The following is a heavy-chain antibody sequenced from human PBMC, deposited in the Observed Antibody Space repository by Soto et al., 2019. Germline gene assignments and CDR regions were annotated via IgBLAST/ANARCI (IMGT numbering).Heavy chain of an antibody. CDR1: GGSIRSGPYS. V-gene: IGHV4-39*02. CDR3: ARLGGYCSSTGCYGYYALDV. Sequence: SETLSLTCTVSGGSIRSGPYSWGWIRQTPGEGLEWIGTFRYSENTYYNPSLESRVTISVDTSKNHFSLKVTSATVADTAVYYCARLGGYCSSTGCYGYYALDVWGQGTTVTVSS. CDR2: FRYSENT. J-gene: IGHJ6*02. D-gene: IGHD2-2*01.